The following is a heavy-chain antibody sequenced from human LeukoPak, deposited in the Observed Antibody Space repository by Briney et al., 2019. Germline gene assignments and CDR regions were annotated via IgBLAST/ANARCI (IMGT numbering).Heavy chain of an antibody. Sequence: GASVKVSCKASGYTFTSYGINWVRQAPGQGLEWMGWISAYNGNTNYAQKLQGRVTMTTGTSTSTAYMELRSLRSDDTAVYHCARDVGYRNWFDPWGQGTLVTVSS. J-gene: IGHJ5*02. D-gene: IGHD5-24*01. V-gene: IGHV1-18*01. CDR2: ISAYNGNT. CDR3: ARDVGYRNWFDP. CDR1: GYTFTSYG.